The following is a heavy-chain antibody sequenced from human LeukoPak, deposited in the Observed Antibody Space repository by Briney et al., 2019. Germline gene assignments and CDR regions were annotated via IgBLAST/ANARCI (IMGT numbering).Heavy chain of an antibody. D-gene: IGHD2-21*02. J-gene: IGHJ6*02. CDR2: INSSSSYI. V-gene: IGHV3-21*01. Sequence: SINSSSSYIYYADSVKGRFTISRDNAKNSLYLQMNSLRAEDTAVYYCARGGVVTATRLYYYYYGMDVWVQGTTATVSS. CDR3: ARGGVVTATRLYYYYYGMDV.